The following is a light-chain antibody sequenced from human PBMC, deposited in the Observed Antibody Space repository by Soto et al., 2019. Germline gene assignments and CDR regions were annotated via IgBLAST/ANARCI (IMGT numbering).Light chain of an antibody. Sequence: SVLTQPPSASGSPGQSVTISCTGTSSDVGGYNYVSWYQQHPGKAPKLMIYEVSKRPSGVPDRFSGSKSGNTASLTVSGLQAEDEADYYCSSYAGSNNFVFGTGTKVPS. CDR1: SSDVGGYNY. V-gene: IGLV2-8*01. CDR2: EVS. CDR3: SSYAGSNNFV. J-gene: IGLJ1*01.